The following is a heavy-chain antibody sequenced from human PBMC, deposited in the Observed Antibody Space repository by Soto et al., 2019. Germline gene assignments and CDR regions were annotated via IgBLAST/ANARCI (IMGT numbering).Heavy chain of an antibody. CDR3: ARHVGVTGTRGFDY. Sequence: QVQLQESGPGLVKPSGTLSLTCDVSGYSISSTYWWSWVRQSPLEGLEWIGEIYPTTGRANYNPSLRSRVTMSADSSMNQFSLNLRSVSAADAAVYYCARHVGVTGTRGFDYRGQGIPVSVSS. CDR1: GYSISSTYW. J-gene: IGHJ4*02. D-gene: IGHD1-1*01. V-gene: IGHV4-4*02. CDR2: IYPTTGRA.